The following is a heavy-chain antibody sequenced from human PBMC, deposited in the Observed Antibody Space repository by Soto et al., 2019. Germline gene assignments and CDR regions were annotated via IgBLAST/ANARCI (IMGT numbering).Heavy chain of an antibody. CDR2: ISSDGSNK. CDR3: ARESGDCSGGSCYSSWFDP. D-gene: IGHD2-15*01. J-gene: IGHJ5*02. CDR1: GFTFGTHG. V-gene: IGHV3-30*03. Sequence: GGSLRLSCAASGFTFGTHGMHWVRQAPGKGLEWVAVISSDGSNKYYADSVKGRFTISRDNSKNTLYLQMNSLRAEDTAVYYCARESGDCSGGSCYSSWFDPWGQGTLVTVSS.